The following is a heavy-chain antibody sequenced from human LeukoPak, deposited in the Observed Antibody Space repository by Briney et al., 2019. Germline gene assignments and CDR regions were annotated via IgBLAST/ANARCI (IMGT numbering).Heavy chain of an antibody. V-gene: IGHV3-7*01. Sequence: GGSLRLSCAASGFTFSSYWMSWVRQAPGKGLEWVANIKQDGSEKYYVDSVKGRFTISRDNAKNSLYLQMNSLRAEDTAVYYCARVADFWSAANFDYWGQGTLVTVSS. CDR1: GFTFSSYW. J-gene: IGHJ4*02. CDR3: ARVADFWSAANFDY. D-gene: IGHD3/OR15-3a*01. CDR2: IKQDGSEK.